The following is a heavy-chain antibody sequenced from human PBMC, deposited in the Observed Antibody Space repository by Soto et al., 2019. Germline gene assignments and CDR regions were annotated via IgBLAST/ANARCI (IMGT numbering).Heavy chain of an antibody. CDR3: ARVSCSGGSCYYYYYYGMDV. D-gene: IGHD2-15*01. V-gene: IGHV1-8*01. Sequence: QVQLVQAGAEVKKPWASVKVSCKASGYTFTSSDINWVRQATGQGLEWMGWMNPNSGNTGYAQKFQGRVTMTRNTCISTAYMELSSLRSEDTAVYYCARVSCSGGSCYYYYYYGMDVWGKGPTVTVSS. J-gene: IGHJ6*04. CDR2: MNPNSGNT. CDR1: GYTFTSSD.